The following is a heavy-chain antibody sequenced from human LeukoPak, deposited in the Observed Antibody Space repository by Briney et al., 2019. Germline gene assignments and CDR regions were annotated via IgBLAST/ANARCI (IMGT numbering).Heavy chain of an antibody. CDR1: GFTFSSYS. J-gene: IGHJ6*03. Sequence: GGSLRLSCAASGFTFSSYSMNWVRQAPGKGLEWVSYISSSSSTIYYADSVKGRFTISRDNAKNSLYLQMNSLRAEDTAVYYCTRVPGILPYYYYMDVWGKGTTVTVSS. CDR3: TRVPGILPYYYYMDV. V-gene: IGHV3-48*01. D-gene: IGHD1-14*01. CDR2: ISSSSSTI.